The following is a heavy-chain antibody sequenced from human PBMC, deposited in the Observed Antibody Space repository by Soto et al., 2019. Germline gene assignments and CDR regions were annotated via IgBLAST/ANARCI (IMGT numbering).Heavy chain of an antibody. J-gene: IGHJ6*02. V-gene: IGHV1-69*12. CDR2: IIPIFGTA. CDR3: ARGLVPAALAPYGMDV. Sequence: QVQLVQSGAEVKKPGSSVKVSCKASGGTFSSYAISWVRQAPGQGLEWMGGIIPIFGTANYAQKFQGRVTITEDASTSTAYMELSRLRSEDTAVYYCARGLVPAALAPYGMDVWGQGTTVTVSS. D-gene: IGHD2-2*01. CDR1: GGTFSSYA.